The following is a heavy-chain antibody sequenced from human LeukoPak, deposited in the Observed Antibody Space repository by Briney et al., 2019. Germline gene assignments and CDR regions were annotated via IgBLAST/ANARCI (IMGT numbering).Heavy chain of an antibody. V-gene: IGHV4-59*08. D-gene: IGHD1-7*01. J-gene: IGHJ6*02. Sequence: SETLSLTCTVSGGSISSYYWSWIRQPPGKGLEWIGYIYYSGSTNYNPSLKSRVTISVDTSKNQFSLKLSSVTAADTAVYYCAGQYWNYGYYYGMDVWGQGTTVTVPS. CDR3: AGQYWNYGYYYGMDV. CDR1: GGSISSYY. CDR2: IYYSGST.